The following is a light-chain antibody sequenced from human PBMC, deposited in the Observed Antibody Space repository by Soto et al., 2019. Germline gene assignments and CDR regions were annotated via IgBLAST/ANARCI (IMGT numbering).Light chain of an antibody. CDR1: QSISSY. Sequence: DIQMTQSPSSLSASVGDRVTVTCRASQSISSYLNWYQQKPAKAPKLLIYAAFNLQSGVPSRFSGSGSGTDFTLTINSLQPEDFATYYCQQSLSTPFTFGPGTKVDIK. CDR2: AAF. J-gene: IGKJ3*01. V-gene: IGKV1-39*01. CDR3: QQSLSTPFT.